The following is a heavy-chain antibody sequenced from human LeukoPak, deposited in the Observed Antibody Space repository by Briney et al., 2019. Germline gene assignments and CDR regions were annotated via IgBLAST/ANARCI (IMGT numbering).Heavy chain of an antibody. J-gene: IGHJ4*02. D-gene: IGHD2-21*01. CDR2: IYYSGST. CDR1: GGSISSSSYY. CDR3: ASFIVVGPNFDY. V-gene: IGHV4-39*01. Sequence: SETLSLTCTVSGGSISSSSYYWGWIRQPPGKGLEWIGSIYYSGSTYYNPSLKSRVTISVDTSKNQFSLKLSSVTAADTAVYYCASFIVVGPNFDYWGQGTLVTVSS.